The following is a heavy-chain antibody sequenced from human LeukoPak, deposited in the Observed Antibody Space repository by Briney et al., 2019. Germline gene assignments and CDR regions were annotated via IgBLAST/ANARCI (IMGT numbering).Heavy chain of an antibody. J-gene: IGHJ4*02. CDR2: TYYRSKWYK. D-gene: IGHD4-17*01. CDR1: GDSVSSNSAA. Sequence: SQTLSLTCAISGDSVSSNSAAWHWITQSPSRGLEWLGRTYYRSKWYKDYAVSVKSRITNNPDTSKNQFSLQLNSVTPEDTAVYYCARDKDYGDYPGDFDYWGQGTLVTVSA. CDR3: ARDKDYGDYPGDFDY. V-gene: IGHV6-1*01.